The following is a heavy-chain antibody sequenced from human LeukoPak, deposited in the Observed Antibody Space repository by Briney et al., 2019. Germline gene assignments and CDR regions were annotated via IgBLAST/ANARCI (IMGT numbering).Heavy chain of an antibody. CDR2: IYYSGST. Sequence: SETLSLTCTVSGGSVSSGSYYWSWIRQPPGKGLEWIGYIYYSGSTNYNPSLKSRVTISVDTSKNQFSLKLSSVTAADTAVYYCARGTYYYDSSGYQTLDYWGQGTLVTVSS. CDR3: ARGTYYYDSSGYQTLDY. J-gene: IGHJ4*02. D-gene: IGHD3-22*01. V-gene: IGHV4-61*01. CDR1: GGSVSSGSYY.